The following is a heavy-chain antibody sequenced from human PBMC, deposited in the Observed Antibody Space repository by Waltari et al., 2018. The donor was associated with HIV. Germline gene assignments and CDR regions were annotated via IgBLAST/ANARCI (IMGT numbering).Heavy chain of an antibody. CDR3: ARASHYIEFSTFDGDYYFDV. CDR1: GFSVSNHW. J-gene: IGHJ4*02. D-gene: IGHD2-15*01. CDR2: LNSDGSDG. Sequence: VQLVESGGGSIKTGGSLRLSCTASGFSVSNHWMDWVRQGPGKGLVVVEGLNSDGSDGNYANAVKGRFVISRDNARNTVYLQLNSLRVEDTAMYFCARASHYIEFSTFDGDYYFDVWGRGTRVAVYS. V-gene: IGHV3-74*01.